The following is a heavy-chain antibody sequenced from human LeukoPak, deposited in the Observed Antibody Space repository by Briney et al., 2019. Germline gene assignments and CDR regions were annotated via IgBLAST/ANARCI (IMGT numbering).Heavy chain of an antibody. CDR1: GDSVRTNNYY. Sequence: SETLSLTCTVSGDSVRTNNYYWSWIRQPPGEGLEWIGYIHYSGNTNYNTSLKSRVTISVDTSKNQFSLRLSSVTAADTAVYFCVRSQSNGNYYFDHWGQGTLVTVSS. CDR3: VRSQSNGNYYFDH. J-gene: IGHJ4*02. D-gene: IGHD1-1*01. CDR2: IHYSGNT. V-gene: IGHV4-61*01.